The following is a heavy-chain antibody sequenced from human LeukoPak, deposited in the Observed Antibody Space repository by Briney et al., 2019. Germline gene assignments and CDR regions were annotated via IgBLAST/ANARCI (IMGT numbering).Heavy chain of an antibody. Sequence: SETLSLTCAVNGGSFSGYYWSWIRQPPGKGLEWIGEINHSGSTNYNPSLKSRVTISVDTSKNQFSLKLSSVTAADTAVYYCASRKDFWSGRYYYYYMDVWGKGTTVTVSS. CDR3: ASRKDFWSGRYYYYYMDV. J-gene: IGHJ6*03. CDR1: GGSFSGYY. D-gene: IGHD3-3*01. CDR2: INHSGST. V-gene: IGHV4-34*01.